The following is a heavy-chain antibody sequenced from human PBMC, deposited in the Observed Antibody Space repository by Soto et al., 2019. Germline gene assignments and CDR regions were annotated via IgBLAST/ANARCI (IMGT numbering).Heavy chain of an antibody. D-gene: IGHD2-15*01. CDR2: IFHSGST. Sequence: QVQLQESGPGLVKPSGTLSLTCAVSGGSISSGNWWSWVRQPPGKGLEWIGEIFHSGSTNCNPSLRIRVAISVDKSKNQFSLKLSSGTAADRGVYYCERDLGDCSGGSCLRYWGQGTLVTVSS. CDR1: GGSISSGNW. CDR3: ERDLGDCSGGSCLRY. J-gene: IGHJ4*02. V-gene: IGHV4-4*02.